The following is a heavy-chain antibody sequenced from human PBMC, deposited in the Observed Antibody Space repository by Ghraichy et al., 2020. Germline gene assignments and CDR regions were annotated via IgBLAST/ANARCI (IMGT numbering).Heavy chain of an antibody. Sequence: GESLNISCAASGFTFSSFWMSWVRQAPGKGLEWVANIKQDGSEKYYVDSVKGRFTISRDNAKNSLYLQMNSLRAEDTAVYYCARVSSSYYYYYGMDVWGQGTTVTVSS. V-gene: IGHV3-7*01. CDR1: GFTFSSFW. J-gene: IGHJ6*02. CDR2: IKQDGSEK. CDR3: ARVSSSYYYYYGMDV. D-gene: IGHD6-13*01.